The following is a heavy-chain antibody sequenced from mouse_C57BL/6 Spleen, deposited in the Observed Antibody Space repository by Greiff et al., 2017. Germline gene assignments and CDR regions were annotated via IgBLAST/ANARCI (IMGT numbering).Heavy chain of an antibody. CDR1: GFNIKNTY. V-gene: IGHV14-3*01. J-gene: IGHJ4*01. CDR2: IDPANGNT. CDR3: ARSGILRSYAMDY. Sequence: VQLKESVAELVRPGASVKLSCTASGFNIKNTYMHWVQQRPEQGLEWIGRIDPANGNTKYAPKFQGKATITADTSSNTAYLQLSSLTSEDTAIYYCARSGILRSYAMDYWGQGTSVTVSS. D-gene: IGHD1-1*01.